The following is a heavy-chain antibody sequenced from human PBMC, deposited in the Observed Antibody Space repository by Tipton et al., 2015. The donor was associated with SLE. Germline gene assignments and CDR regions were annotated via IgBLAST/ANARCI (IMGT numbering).Heavy chain of an antibody. CDR3: ARRINWNFDY. D-gene: IGHD1-1*01. V-gene: IGHV4-34*01. CDR2: INHSGST. CDR1: GGSFSGYY. J-gene: IGHJ4*02. Sequence: TLSLTCAAYGGSFSGYYWTWIRQPPGKGLEWIGEINHSGSTNYNPSLNSRVTISVDTSENQFSLKLSSVTAADTAVYYCARRINWNFDYWGQGTLVTVSS.